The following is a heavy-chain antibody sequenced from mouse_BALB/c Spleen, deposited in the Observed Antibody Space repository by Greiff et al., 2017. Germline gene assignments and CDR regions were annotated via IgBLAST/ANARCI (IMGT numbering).Heavy chain of an antibody. CDR2: IWSGGST. Sequence: QVQLQQSGPGLVQPSQCLSITCTASGFSLTSYGVHWVRQSPGQGLEWLGVIWSGGSTAYNAAFISRLSISKDNSKSQVFFKMNSLQANDTAIYYCARRGPYYFDYWGQGTTLTVSS. V-gene: IGHV2-2*02. CDR1: GFSLTSYG. J-gene: IGHJ2*01. CDR3: ARRGPYYFDY.